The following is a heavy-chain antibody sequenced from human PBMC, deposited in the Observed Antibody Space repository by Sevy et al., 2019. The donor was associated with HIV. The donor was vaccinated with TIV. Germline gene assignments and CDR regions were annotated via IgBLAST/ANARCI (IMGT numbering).Heavy chain of an antibody. V-gene: IGHV3-21*01. CDR1: GFTFSNYG. D-gene: IGHD2-21*02. Sequence: GGSLRLSCAASGFTFSNYGMHWVRQAPGKGLEWVSSISSSSSYIYYADSVKGRFTISRDNAKNSLYLQMNSLRAEDTAVYYCARDRVCGGDCNWHSAFDIWGQGTMVTVSS. CDR3: ARDRVCGGDCNWHSAFDI. CDR2: ISSSSSYI. J-gene: IGHJ3*02.